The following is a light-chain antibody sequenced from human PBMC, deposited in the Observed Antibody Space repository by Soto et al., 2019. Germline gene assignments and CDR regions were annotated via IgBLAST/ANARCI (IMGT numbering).Light chain of an antibody. V-gene: IGKV3-20*01. Sequence: EIVLTQPPGTLSLSPGERATLSCRASQSVSSSYLAWYQQKPGQAPRLLIHDASIRATGSPDRLCGSGSGADFTLIISRLEPEDFAVYDCQQYGNSPITVGQGPRLDMK. CDR2: DAS. CDR3: QQYGNSPIT. CDR1: QSVSSSY. J-gene: IGKJ5*01.